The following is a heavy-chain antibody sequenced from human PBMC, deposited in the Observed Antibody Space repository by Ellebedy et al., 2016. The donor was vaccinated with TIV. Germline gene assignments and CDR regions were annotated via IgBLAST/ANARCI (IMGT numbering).Heavy chain of an antibody. CDR3: ARELVAGRVFDY. J-gene: IGHJ4*02. CDR2: IYHSGST. Sequence: MPSETLSLTCGVSGGSISSSNWWSWVRQPPGKGLEWIGEIYHSGSTNYNPSLKSRVTISVDESKNQFSLKLSSVTAADTAVYYCARELVAGRVFDYWGQGTLVTVSS. V-gene: IGHV4-4*02. D-gene: IGHD6-19*01. CDR1: GGSISSSNW.